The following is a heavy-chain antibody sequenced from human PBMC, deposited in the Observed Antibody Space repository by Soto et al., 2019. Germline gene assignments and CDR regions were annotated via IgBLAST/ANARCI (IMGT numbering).Heavy chain of an antibody. V-gene: IGHV1-69*13. J-gene: IGHJ4*02. CDR3: ARDSGAKLSSS. D-gene: IGHD6-13*01. CDR2: IIPIYRTA. Sequence: ASVKVSCKASGGTFSSYRINWVRQAPGQGLEWVGGIIPIYRTADYAQKFQGRVTITADESARTAYMELRSLKSQDTAVYYCARDSGAKLSSSWGQGTLVTVSS. CDR1: GGTFSSYR.